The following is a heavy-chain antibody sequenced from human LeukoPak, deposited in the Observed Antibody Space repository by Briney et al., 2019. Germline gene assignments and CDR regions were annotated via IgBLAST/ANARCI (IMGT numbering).Heavy chain of an antibody. CDR3: AKTGGSGSSGSGSYEFDY. V-gene: IGHV3-23*01. CDR2: ISGTGGST. D-gene: IGHD3-10*01. CDR1: GFTFSKYG. J-gene: IGHJ4*02. Sequence: AGGSLRLSCAASGFTFSKYGMHWVRQAPGKGLEWVSTISGTGGSTYYADSVKGRFTISRDNSKNTLYLQMNSLRAGDTALYYCAKTGGSGSSGSGSYEFDYWGQGTLVTVSS.